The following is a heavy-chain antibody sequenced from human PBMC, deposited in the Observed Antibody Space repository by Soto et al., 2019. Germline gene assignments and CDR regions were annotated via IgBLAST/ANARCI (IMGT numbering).Heavy chain of an antibody. V-gene: IGHV2-5*02. CDR1: GLSLSTSGVG. D-gene: IGHD1-26*01. CDR3: LHRRLGGWRYYGLDV. J-gene: IGHJ6*02. CDR2: IYCDDDE. Sequence: QITLKESGPPLVKPTQTLTLTCTFSGLSLSTSGVGVGWIRQPPGKALEWLALIYCDDDERYSPYLKNRLTITKVPSKSQVDLPMTNRDTLDTASYYWLHRRLGGWRYYGLDVWGQGATVTVSS.